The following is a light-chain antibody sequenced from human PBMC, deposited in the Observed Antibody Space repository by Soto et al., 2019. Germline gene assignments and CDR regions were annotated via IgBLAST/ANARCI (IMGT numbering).Light chain of an antibody. V-gene: IGLV2-11*01. CDR2: DVS. CDR1: SSDVGGYNY. Sequence: QSALTQPRSVSGSPGQSVTLSCTGTSSDVGGYNYVSWYQQHPGKAPKLMIYDVSKRPSGVPDRFSGSNSGNTASLTISGLQAEDEAAYYCCSSAGTYTSVFGGGTKVTVL. CDR3: CSSAGTYTSV. J-gene: IGLJ3*02.